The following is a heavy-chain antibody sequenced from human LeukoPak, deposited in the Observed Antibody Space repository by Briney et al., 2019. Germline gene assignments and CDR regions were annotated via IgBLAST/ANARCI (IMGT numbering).Heavy chain of an antibody. D-gene: IGHD3-3*01. CDR3: ASRDGVS. Sequence: SETLSLTCSVSGDSISNNYWTWIRQPPGKGLEWIGHFFYDGSTNYDPSLKSRVTISADTSKNQFSLKLSSVTAADTAVYCCASRDGVSWGQGTLVTVSS. CDR2: FFYDGST. V-gene: IGHV4-59*01. CDR1: GDSISNNY. J-gene: IGHJ5*02.